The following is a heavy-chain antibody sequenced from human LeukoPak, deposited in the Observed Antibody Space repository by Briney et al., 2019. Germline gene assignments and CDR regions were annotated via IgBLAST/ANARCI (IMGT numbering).Heavy chain of an antibody. V-gene: IGHV4-34*12. Sequence: PSETLSLTCVVNGGSFTGLFWSWIRQAPGKGLEWIGNIFYSGSTYYSPSLRSRVTISLDTSRNQFSLKLNSVTAADTAVYYCAKSNGYGLVDIWGQGTMVTVSS. D-gene: IGHD3-10*01. CDR3: AKSNGYGLVDI. CDR2: IFYSGST. J-gene: IGHJ3*02. CDR1: GGSFTGLF.